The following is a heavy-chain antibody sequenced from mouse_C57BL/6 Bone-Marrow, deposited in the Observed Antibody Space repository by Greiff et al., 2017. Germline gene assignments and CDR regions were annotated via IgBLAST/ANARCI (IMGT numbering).Heavy chain of an antibody. CDR2: IHPNSGST. CDR1: GYTFTSYW. CDR3: ARCSRLPLPHHYAMDY. J-gene: IGHJ4*01. V-gene: IGHV1-64*01. Sequence: QVHVKQPGAELVKPGASVKLSCKASGYTFTSYWMHWVKQRPGQGLEWIGMIHPNSGSTNYNEKFKSKATLTVDKSSSTAYMQLSSLTSEDSAVYYCARCSRLPLPHHYAMDYWGQGTSVTVSS.